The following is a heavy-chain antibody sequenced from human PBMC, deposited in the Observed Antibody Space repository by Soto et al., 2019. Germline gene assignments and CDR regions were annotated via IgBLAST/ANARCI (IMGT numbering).Heavy chain of an antibody. Sequence: EEKLEQSGTEVKKPGESLKISCKGSGYNFSSQWFAWVRQKPGKGLEWMGIVYPGDAETRYSPSFQGQVTMSADKSIDTAYLQWSSLKASDTAIYYCAKSEVLEIWGQGTMVTVSS. CDR3: AKSEVLEI. CDR2: VYPGDAET. J-gene: IGHJ3*02. CDR1: GYNFSSQW. V-gene: IGHV5-51*01.